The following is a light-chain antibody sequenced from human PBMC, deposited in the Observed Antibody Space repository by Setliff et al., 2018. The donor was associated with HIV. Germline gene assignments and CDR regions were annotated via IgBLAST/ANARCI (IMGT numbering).Light chain of an antibody. Sequence: QSALTQPASVSGSPGQSITISCTGSSSDIGDYESVSWYQQHPGEVPKLMVYDVTKRPSGVSNRFSASKSGNTASLTISGLQAEDEAHYYCCSYASASTLVYVFGTGTKVTVL. CDR2: DVT. CDR3: CSYASASTLVYV. CDR1: SSDIGDYES. J-gene: IGLJ1*01. V-gene: IGLV2-14*03.